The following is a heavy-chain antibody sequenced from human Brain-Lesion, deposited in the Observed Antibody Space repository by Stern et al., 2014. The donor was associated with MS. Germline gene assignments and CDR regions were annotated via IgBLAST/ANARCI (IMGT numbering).Heavy chain of an antibody. V-gene: IGHV4-39*01. CDR3: AGEEDIRYCSGGSCTGNWFDP. Sequence: VQLEESGPGLVKPSETLSLTCTVAGGSVSSTSYAWAWIRQPPGKGLEWIGAIYYSGHTYHSPSLKGPLPISLDPSKNQFPLQLRSVTAADTAVYYCAGEEDIRYCSGGSCTGNWFDPWGQGTLVTVSS. D-gene: IGHD2-15*01. CDR1: GGSVSSTSYA. CDR2: IYYSGHT. J-gene: IGHJ5*02.